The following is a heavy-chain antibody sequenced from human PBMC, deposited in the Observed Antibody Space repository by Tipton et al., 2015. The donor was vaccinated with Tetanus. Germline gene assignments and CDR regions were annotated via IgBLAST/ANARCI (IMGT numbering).Heavy chain of an antibody. D-gene: IGHD2-15*01. CDR3: AREGDAYSYAFDI. CDR2: VYSSGST. J-gene: IGHJ3*02. V-gene: IGHV4-4*07. Sequence: TLSLTCTVSGGSLNTFYWNWIRQPAGKGLEWIGRVYSSGSTNYNPSLKSRVTMSADTSKNQFSLNLSSVTAADTAVYFCAREGDAYSYAFDIWGQGTTVTVSS. CDR1: GGSLNTFY.